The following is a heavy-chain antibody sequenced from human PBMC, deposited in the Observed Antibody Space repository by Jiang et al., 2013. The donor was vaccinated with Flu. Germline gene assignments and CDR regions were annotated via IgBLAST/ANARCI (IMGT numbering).Heavy chain of an antibody. Sequence: PGSSVKVSCKASGGSFNDYGISWVRQAPGQGLEWMGKIMPILGITNYAQKFQGRVTISADKSTNTAYMDLSRLTSADTAVYYCASEHGGALPNWFDPWGQGTLVTVSS. CDR2: IMPILGIT. CDR1: GGSFNDYG. V-gene: IGHV1-69*04. D-gene: IGHD1-26*01. CDR3: ASEHGGALPNWFDP. J-gene: IGHJ5*02.